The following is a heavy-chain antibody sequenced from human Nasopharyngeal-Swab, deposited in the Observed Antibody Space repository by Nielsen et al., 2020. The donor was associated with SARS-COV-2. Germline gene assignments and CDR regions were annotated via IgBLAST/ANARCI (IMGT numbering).Heavy chain of an antibody. CDR2: LKHDGHGE. D-gene: IGHD2-15*01. CDR3: ARDVGGRDNY. J-gene: IGHJ4*02. V-gene: IGHV3-7*01. CDR1: GFTFSSFG. Sequence: GESLKISCAASGFTFSSFGMHWVRQAPGKGLEWVASLKHDGHGEYYVDSVKGRFTISRDNAKNTLYLQMNSLRAEDTAVYYCARDVGGRDNYWGQGALVTVSS.